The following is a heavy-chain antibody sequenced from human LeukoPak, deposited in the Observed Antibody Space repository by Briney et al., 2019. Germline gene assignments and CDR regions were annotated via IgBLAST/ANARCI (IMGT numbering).Heavy chain of an antibody. CDR2: IYHSGST. CDR1: GYSISSGYY. D-gene: IGHD2-2*01. CDR3: ARVGSAYCSSTSCYRNYYYYYMDV. J-gene: IGHJ6*03. V-gene: IGHV4-38-2*02. Sequence: SETLSLTCTVSGYSISSGYYWGWTRQPPGKGLEWIGSIYHSGSTYYNPSLKSRVTISVDTSKNQFSLKLSAVTAADTAVYYCARVGSAYCSSTSCYRNYYYYYMDVWGKGTTVTVSS.